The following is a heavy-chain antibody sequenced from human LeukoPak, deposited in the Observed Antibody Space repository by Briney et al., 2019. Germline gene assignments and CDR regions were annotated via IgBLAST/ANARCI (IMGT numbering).Heavy chain of an antibody. V-gene: IGHV3-53*01. D-gene: IGHD2-21*01. CDR3: AREVVSIPSYFDS. CDR1: GFSFSSSY. CDR2: FYRGDST. J-gene: IGHJ4*02. Sequence: PGGSLRLSCAASGFSFSSSYMYWVRQAPGKGLEWVSFFYRGDSTYYAESVRGRFTISRDNSKNTLYLLMNSLIPEDTAVYYRAREVVSIPSYFDSWGQGTLVTVSS.